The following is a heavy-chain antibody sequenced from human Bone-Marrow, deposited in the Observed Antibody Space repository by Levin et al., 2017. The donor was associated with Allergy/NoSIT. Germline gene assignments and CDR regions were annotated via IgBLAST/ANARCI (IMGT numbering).Heavy chain of an antibody. CDR3: ASIAARRSYP. V-gene: IGHV4-34*01. CDR1: GGSFSGYY. Sequence: SETLSLTCAVYGGSFSGYYWSWIRQPPGKGLEWIGEINHSGSTNYNPSLKSRVTISVDTSKNQFSLKLSSVTAADTAVYYCASIAARRSYPWGQGTLVTVSS. J-gene: IGHJ5*02. D-gene: IGHD6-6*01. CDR2: INHSGST.